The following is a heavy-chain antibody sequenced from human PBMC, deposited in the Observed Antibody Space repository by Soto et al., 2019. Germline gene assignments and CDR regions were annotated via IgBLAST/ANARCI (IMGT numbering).Heavy chain of an antibody. CDR1: GFTFSDFA. CDR2: LDGAGGST. CDR3: AAPRDEYGSGVSWFTYGMDI. V-gene: IGHV3-23*01. D-gene: IGHD3-10*01. J-gene: IGHJ6*02. Sequence: PGGSLRLSCLASGFTFSDFAMVWVRHVPGRGMGWVASLDGAGGSTYYAESVRGRFSISRDNSQNTLFLQMKRLTVDDTAIYYCAAPRDEYGSGVSWFTYGMDIWGQGTTVTVSS.